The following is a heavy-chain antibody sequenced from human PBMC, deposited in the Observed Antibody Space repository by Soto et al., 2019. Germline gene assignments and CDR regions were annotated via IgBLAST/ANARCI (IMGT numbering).Heavy chain of an antibody. D-gene: IGHD6-19*01. Sequence: GGALRLSCVDSGFTFSSYAMSWVRQAPGKGLEWVSAISGSGGSTYYADSVKGRFTISRDNSKNTLYLQMNSLRAEDTAVYYCAKGPSSGWSPFDYWGQGTLVTAPQ. CDR2: ISGSGGST. J-gene: IGHJ4*02. CDR3: AKGPSSGWSPFDY. V-gene: IGHV3-23*01. CDR1: GFTFSSYA.